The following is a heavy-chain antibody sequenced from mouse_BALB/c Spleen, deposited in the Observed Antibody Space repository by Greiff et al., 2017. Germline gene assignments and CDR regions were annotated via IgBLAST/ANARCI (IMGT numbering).Heavy chain of an antibody. V-gene: IGHV5-6-4*01. J-gene: IGHJ3*01. CDR2: ISSGGSYT. CDR1: GFTFSSYT. Sequence: EVQLVESGGGLVKPGGSLKLSCAASGFTFSSYTMSWVRQTPEKRLEWVATISSGGSYTYYPDSVKGRFTISRDNAKNTLYLQMSSLKSEDTAMYYCTGGDTTATGFAYWGQGTLVTVSA. D-gene: IGHD1-2*01. CDR3: TGGDTTATGFAY.